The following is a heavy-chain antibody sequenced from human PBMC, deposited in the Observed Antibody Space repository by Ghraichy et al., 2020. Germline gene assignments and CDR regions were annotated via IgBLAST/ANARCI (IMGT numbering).Heavy chain of an antibody. CDR2: ISSSSSTI. CDR3: ARDYYCSSTSCLDY. V-gene: IGHV3-48*02. CDR1: GFTFSSYS. Sequence: GGSLRLSCAASGFTFSSYSMNWVRQAPGKGLEWVSYISSSSSTIYYADSVKDRFTISRDNAKNSLYLQMNSLRDEDTAVYYCARDYYCSSTSCLDYWGQGTLVTVSS. J-gene: IGHJ4*02. D-gene: IGHD2-2*01.